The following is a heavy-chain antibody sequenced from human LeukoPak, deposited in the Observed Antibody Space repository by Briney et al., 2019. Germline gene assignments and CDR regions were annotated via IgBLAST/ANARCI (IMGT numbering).Heavy chain of an antibody. CDR1: GGSISSYY. Sequence: ETLSLTCTVSGGSISSYYWSWIRQPPGKGLEWIGYIYYSGSTNYNPSPKSRVTISVDTSKNQFSLKLSSVTAADTAVYYCATLVGADVQDYYYYYGMDVWGQGTTVTVSS. D-gene: IGHD3-16*01. CDR2: IYYSGST. V-gene: IGHV4-59*08. J-gene: IGHJ6*02. CDR3: ATLVGADVQDYYYYYGMDV.